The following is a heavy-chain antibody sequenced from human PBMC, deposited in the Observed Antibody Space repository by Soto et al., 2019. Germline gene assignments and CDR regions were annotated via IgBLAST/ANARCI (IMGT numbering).Heavy chain of an antibody. Sequence: PGGSLRLSSTASGFTFGDYAMSWVRQAPGKGLVWVGFIRSKAYGGTTEYAASVKGRFTISRDDSKSIAYLQMNSLKTEDTAVYYCTRDDHLSYYYDSSGYPPDYWGQGT. V-gene: IGHV3-49*04. CDR1: GFTFGDYA. CDR3: TRDDHLSYYYDSSGYPPDY. CDR2: IRSKAYGGTT. J-gene: IGHJ4*02. D-gene: IGHD3-22*01.